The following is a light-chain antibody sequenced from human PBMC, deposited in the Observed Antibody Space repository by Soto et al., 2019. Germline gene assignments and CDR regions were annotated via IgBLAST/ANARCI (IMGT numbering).Light chain of an antibody. Sequence: DIQMTHSPSSLSASVGDRVTITCRASQSISSYLNWYQQKPGKAPKLLIYAASSLQSGVPSRFSGSGSGTDFTLTISSLQPEDFATYYCQQSFSIPITFGQGNDWRL. CDR1: QSISSY. V-gene: IGKV1-39*01. CDR2: AAS. J-gene: IGKJ5*01. CDR3: QQSFSIPIT.